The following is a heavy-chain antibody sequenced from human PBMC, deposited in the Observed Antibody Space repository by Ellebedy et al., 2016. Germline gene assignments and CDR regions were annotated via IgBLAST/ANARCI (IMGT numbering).Heavy chain of an antibody. V-gene: IGHV1-18*04. J-gene: IGHJ4*02. CDR3: AKTSGWGYGEN. Sequence: ASVKVSCXASGYTFTTFSITWVRQVPGQELEWMGFVNTFSGNTKFAQKFQRRVSMTTDSSTHTAYMDLRSLRSDDTAMYYCAKTSGWGYGENWGQGTLVTVSS. CDR2: VNTFSGNT. CDR1: GYTFTTFS. D-gene: IGHD3-10*01.